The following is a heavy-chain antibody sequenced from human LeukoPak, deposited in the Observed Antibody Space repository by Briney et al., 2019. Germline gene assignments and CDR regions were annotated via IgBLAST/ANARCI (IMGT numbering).Heavy chain of an antibody. D-gene: IGHD3-22*01. CDR3: ARGPGETYYYDSSGYPLDY. V-gene: IGHV4-59*01. Sequence: PSETLSLTCTVSGGSISSYYWSWIRQPPGKGLEWIGYIYYSGSTNYNPSLKSRVTMSVDTSKNQFSLKLSSVTAADTAVYYCARGPGETYYYDSSGYPLDYWGQGTLVTVSS. J-gene: IGHJ4*02. CDR1: GGSISSYY. CDR2: IYYSGST.